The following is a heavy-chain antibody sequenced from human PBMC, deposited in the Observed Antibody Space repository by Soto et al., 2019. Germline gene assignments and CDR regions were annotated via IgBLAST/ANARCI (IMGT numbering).Heavy chain of an antibody. CDR2: ISAYNGNT. CDR3: ALEGYCSSTSCYRAVYYYYGMDV. Sequence: XGXGLEWXGWISAYNGNTNYAQKLQGRVTMTTDTSTSTAYMELRSLRSDDTAVYYCALEGYCSSTSCYRAVYYYYGMDVWGQGTTVTVSS. D-gene: IGHD2-2*02. J-gene: IGHJ6*02. V-gene: IGHV1-18*01.